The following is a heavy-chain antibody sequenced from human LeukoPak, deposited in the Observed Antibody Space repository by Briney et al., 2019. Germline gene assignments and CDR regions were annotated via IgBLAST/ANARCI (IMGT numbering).Heavy chain of an antibody. CDR3: ARDNGVVHGVYYMDV. Sequence: PVGSLRLSCAASGFTFTDYWMTWVRQAPGKGLEWVADIKKDGSEKLYVNSVRGRFTISRDNAKMSLFLQMNSLRAEDTAVYYCARDNGVVHGVYYMDVWGKGSTVSVS. D-gene: IGHD3-3*01. CDR1: GFTFTDYW. CDR2: IKKDGSEK. V-gene: IGHV3-7*01. J-gene: IGHJ6*03.